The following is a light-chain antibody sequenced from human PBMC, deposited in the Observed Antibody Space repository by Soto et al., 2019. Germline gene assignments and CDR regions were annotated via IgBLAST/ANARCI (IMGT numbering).Light chain of an antibody. Sequence: QITQSPSTLSASVGDIVTITFRSIQNIRSRLAWFQQKPGKAPKFLIYDASTLQSGVPSRFSGSGSGTDFTLTISSLQPEDFATYYCQQANSFPLTFGGGTKVDI. CDR1: QNIRSR. CDR3: QQANSFPLT. J-gene: IGKJ4*01. V-gene: IGKV1-12*01. CDR2: DAS.